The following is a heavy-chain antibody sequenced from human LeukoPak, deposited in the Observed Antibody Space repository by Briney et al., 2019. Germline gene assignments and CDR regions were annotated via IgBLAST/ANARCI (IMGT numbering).Heavy chain of an antibody. D-gene: IGHD5-12*01. CDR2: IWNDGSNK. J-gene: IGHJ4*02. CDR3: ARGGWNSGYDLDY. Sequence: GGSLRLSCAASGFTFSSYGMHWVRQAPGKGLEWVAAIWNDGSNKYYADSVKGRFTISKDNSKNTLYLQMNSLRAEDTAVYYCARGGWNSGYDLDYWGQGTLVTVSS. V-gene: IGHV3-33*01. CDR1: GFTFSSYG.